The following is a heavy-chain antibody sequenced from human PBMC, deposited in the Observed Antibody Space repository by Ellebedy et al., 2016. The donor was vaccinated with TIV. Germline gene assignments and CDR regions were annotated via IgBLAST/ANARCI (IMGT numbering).Heavy chain of an antibody. CDR2: ISISGTDT. J-gene: IGHJ1*01. CDR1: GFTVSTYA. D-gene: IGHD6-13*01. Sequence: PGGSLRLSCAVSGFTVSTYAMTWVRQAPGKGLEWVSGISISGTDTYYTDSVKGRFTMSRDNSKNTLYLQMDSLRAEDTAVYYFAKTDGGTWYLQKWGRGTVVSVSS. V-gene: IGHV3-23*01. CDR3: AKTDGGTWYLQK.